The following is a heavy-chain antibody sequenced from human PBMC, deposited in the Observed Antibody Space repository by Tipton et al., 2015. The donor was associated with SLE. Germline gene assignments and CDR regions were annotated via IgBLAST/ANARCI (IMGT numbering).Heavy chain of an antibody. V-gene: IGHV4-34*10. CDR3: ARRRFQSASDY. J-gene: IGHJ4*02. CDR2: VNHRGST. D-gene: IGHD2-21*01. Sequence: TLSLTCAVYGGSFNDYYWTWIRQAPGKGLEWIGEVNHRGSTIYNPSLKSRVTMSVDTSMNQFSLKLSSVTAADTAVYYCARRRFQSASDYWGQGTLVSVSS. CDR1: GGSFNDYY.